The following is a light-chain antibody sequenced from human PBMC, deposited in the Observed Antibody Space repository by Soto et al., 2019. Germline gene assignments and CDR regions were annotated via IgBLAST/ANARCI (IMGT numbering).Light chain of an antibody. CDR3: QQYNTYPLT. CDR2: KAS. Sequence: DIQMTQSPSTLSASVGDRVTITCRASQSISTWLAWYQQKPGKAPKLLIYKASSLEGGVTSRFSGSGSGTEFNITVSSLQPDDFAPYYCQQYNTYPLTFGGGTTVEIK. J-gene: IGKJ4*01. V-gene: IGKV1-5*03. CDR1: QSISTW.